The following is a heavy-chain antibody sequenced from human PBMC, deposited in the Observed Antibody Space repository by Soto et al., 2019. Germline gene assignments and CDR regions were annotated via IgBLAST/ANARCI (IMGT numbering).Heavy chain of an antibody. CDR3: AIAYEDYYYGLGV. J-gene: IGHJ6*02. Sequence: VQLLESGGGLVQPGGDLRLSCVASGFTFSSYAMSWGRQAPGKGLEWVSSISGSGVSTYYADSVNGRFTISRDNSKNTLYLQLNSLRAEDTAIYYCAIAYEDYYYGLGVWGQGTTVTVSS. CDR1: GFTFSSYA. D-gene: IGHD3-3*01. CDR2: ISGSGVST. V-gene: IGHV3-23*01.